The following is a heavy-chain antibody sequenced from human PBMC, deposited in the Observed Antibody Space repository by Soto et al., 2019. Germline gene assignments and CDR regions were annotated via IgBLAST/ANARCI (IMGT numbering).Heavy chain of an antibody. V-gene: IGHV3-66*01. CDR1: GFTVSSNY. D-gene: IGHD3-10*01. CDR3: ARTDGSGSYYKRPAPFDY. Sequence: GGSLRLSCAASGFTVSSNYMSWVRQAPGKGLEWVSVIYSGGSTYYADSVKGRFTISRDNSKNTLYLQMNSLRAEDTAVYYCARTDGSGSYYKRPAPFDYWGQGTLVTVSS. CDR2: IYSGGST. J-gene: IGHJ4*02.